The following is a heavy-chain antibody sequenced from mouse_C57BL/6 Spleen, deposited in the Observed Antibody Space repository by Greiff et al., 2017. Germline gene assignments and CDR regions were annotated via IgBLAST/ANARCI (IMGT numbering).Heavy chain of an antibody. CDR1: GYTFTSYW. Sequence: QVHVKQSGAELVRPGTSVKLSCKASGYTFTSYWMHWVKQRPGQGLEWIGVIDPSDSYTNSNQKFKGKATLTVDTSSSTAYMQLSSLTSEDSAVYSCASYYGYDEGYAMDYWGQGTSVTVSS. V-gene: IGHV1-59*01. J-gene: IGHJ4*01. D-gene: IGHD2-2*01. CDR2: IDPSDSYT. CDR3: ASYYGYDEGYAMDY.